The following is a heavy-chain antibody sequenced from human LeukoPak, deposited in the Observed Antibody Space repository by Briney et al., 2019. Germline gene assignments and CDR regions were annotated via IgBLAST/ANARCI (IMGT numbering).Heavy chain of an antibody. D-gene: IGHD4-17*01. CDR1: GGSVSSSAYY. V-gene: IGHV4-39*07. Sequence: SETLSLTCTVSGGSVSSSAYYWGWIRQPPGKGLEWAGTIYYSGTTYYNPSLKSRVTISLDTSKNQFSLNLSSVTAADTAVYYCARGQGTVTTHWGQGTLVTVSS. CDR3: ARGQGTVTTH. CDR2: IYYSGTT. J-gene: IGHJ4*02.